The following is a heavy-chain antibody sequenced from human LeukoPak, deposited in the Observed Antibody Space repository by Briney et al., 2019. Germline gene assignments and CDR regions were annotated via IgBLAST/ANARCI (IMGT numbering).Heavy chain of an antibody. V-gene: IGHV4-39*01. D-gene: IGHD4-23*01. CDR3: ARRGSLHSPANP. Sequence: SETLSLTCTVSGGLISSSNYYWDWIRQPPGKGLEWIGSIYYSGNTYYNPSLKGRVTISVDTSKNQFSLKLTSVTASDTALYYCARRGSLHSPANPWGQGTLVTVSS. CDR1: GGLISSSNYY. J-gene: IGHJ5*02. CDR2: IYYSGNT.